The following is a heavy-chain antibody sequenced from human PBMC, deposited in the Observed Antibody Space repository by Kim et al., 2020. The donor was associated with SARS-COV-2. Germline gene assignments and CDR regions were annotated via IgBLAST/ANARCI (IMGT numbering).Heavy chain of an antibody. V-gene: IGHV4-61*01. CDR2: IYYSGST. CDR1: GGSVSSGSYY. J-gene: IGHJ6*02. Sequence: SETLSLTCTVSGGSVSSGSYYWSWIRQPPGKGLEWIGYIYYSGSTNYNPSLKSRVTISVDTSKNQFSLKLSSVTAADTAVYYCAGAGEMATIVNYYYGMDVWGQGTTVTVSS. CDR3: AGAGEMATIVNYYYGMDV. D-gene: IGHD5-12*01.